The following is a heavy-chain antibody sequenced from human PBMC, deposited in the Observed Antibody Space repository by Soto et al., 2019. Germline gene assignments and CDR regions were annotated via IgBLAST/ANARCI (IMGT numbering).Heavy chain of an antibody. J-gene: IGHJ4*02. V-gene: IGHV3-74*01. Sequence: GGSLRLSCAASGFTFSSYWMHWVRQVPEKGLVWVSRINSDGSITNYADAVKGRFTISRDNVKNTLYLQMNSLRAEDTAVYYCVRYPRSVGGSYRPDYWGQGXLVTVYS. CDR1: GFTFSSYW. D-gene: IGHD3-16*02. CDR2: INSDGSIT. CDR3: VRYPRSVGGSYRPDY.